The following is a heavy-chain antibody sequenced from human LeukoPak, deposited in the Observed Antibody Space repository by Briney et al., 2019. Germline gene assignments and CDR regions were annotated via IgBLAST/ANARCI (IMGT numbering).Heavy chain of an antibody. V-gene: IGHV3-21*01. CDR1: EFTFSSYS. CDR3: ARSPSDGY. Sequence: GGSLRLSCAASEFTFSSYSMNRVRQAPGKGLEWVSSISSGSNYIYYADSVKGRFTISRDNAKNSLYLQMNSLRAEDTAVYYCARSPSDGYWGQGTLVTVSS. J-gene: IGHJ4*02. CDR2: ISSGSNYI. D-gene: IGHD2-21*02.